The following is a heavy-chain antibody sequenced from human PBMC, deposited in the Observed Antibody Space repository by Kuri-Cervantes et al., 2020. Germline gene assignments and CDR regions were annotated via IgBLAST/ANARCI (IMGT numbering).Heavy chain of an antibody. CDR2: ISSSSSYI. D-gene: IGHD3-10*01. Sequence: GESLKISCTASGFTFSSYSMNWVRQAPGKGLEWVSSISSSSSYIYYADSVKGRFTNSRDNAKKSLYLQMNSLRAEDTAVYYCARAGTMVRTRMDVWGQGTTVTVSS. CDR1: GFTFSSYS. CDR3: ARAGTMVRTRMDV. V-gene: IGHV3-21*04. J-gene: IGHJ6*02.